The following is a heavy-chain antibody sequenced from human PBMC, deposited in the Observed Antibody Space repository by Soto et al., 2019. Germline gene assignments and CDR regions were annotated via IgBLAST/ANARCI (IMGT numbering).Heavy chain of an antibody. J-gene: IGHJ3*02. D-gene: IGHD1-7*01. CDR1: GYTFTSYD. CDR2: MNPNSGNT. Sequence: ASVKVSCKASGYTFTSYDINWVRQATGQGLEWMGWMNPNSGNTGYAQKFQGRVTMTRNTSISTAYMELSSLRSEDTAVYYCARGHNWNYRDAFDIWGQGKMVTVSS. V-gene: IGHV1-8*01. CDR3: ARGHNWNYRDAFDI.